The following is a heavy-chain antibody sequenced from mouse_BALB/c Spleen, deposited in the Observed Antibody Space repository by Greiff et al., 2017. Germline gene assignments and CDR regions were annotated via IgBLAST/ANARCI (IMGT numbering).Heavy chain of an antibody. D-gene: IGHD1-1*01. V-gene: IGHV1S33*01. J-gene: IGHJ4*01. CDR2: ISPGAGST. CDR1: GYSFTSYD. Sequence: SGPELVKPGALVKISCKASGYSFTSYDINWVKPRPGQGLEWIGWISPGAGSTKYNEKFKDKATLHADKSSITAYMQLSSMTSETSAVYFCAIWGSTTLVADYAMDYWGQGTSVTVSS. CDR3: AIWGSTTLVADYAMDY.